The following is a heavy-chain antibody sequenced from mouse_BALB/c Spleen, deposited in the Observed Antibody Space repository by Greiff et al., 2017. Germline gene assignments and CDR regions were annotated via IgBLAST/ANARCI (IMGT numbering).Heavy chain of an antibody. D-gene: IGHD1-1*01. CDR2: IYPGDGDT. V-gene: IGHV1-80*01. CDR3: ARSPITTVVAPYYAMDY. J-gene: IGHJ4*01. Sequence: QVHVKQSGAELVRPGSSVKISCKASGYAFSSYWMNWVKQRPGQGLEWIGQIYPGDGDTNYNGKFKGKATLTADKSSSTAYMQLSSLTSEDSAVYFCARSPITTVVAPYYAMDYWGQGTSVTVSS. CDR1: GYAFSSYW.